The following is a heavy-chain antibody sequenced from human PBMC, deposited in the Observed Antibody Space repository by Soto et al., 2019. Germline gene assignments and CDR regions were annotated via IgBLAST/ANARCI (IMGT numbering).Heavy chain of an antibody. J-gene: IGHJ5*02. CDR2: INPNSGGT. Sequence: QVQLVQSGAEVKKPGASVKVSCETSGYTFTGYFMHWLRQAPGQGLEWMGWINPNSGGTHYSQRFLVRVTMTRDTSASTVYMELSRLRSDDTAVYFCARAKGDCTDTHRARPWFDPWGQGTQVTVSS. V-gene: IGHV1-2*02. CDR1: GYTFTGYF. D-gene: IGHD2-8*02. CDR3: ARAKGDCTDTHRARPWFDP.